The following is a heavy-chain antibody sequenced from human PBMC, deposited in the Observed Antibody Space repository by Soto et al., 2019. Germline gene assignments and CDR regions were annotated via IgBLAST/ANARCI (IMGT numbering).Heavy chain of an antibody. CDR2: ISGSGGTT. CDR1: GFSFSSCA. J-gene: IGHJ4*02. CDR3: ANDRRRDGIQLFDY. V-gene: IGHV3-23*01. Sequence: EVQLLESGGGLVQPAGSLTLSCAASGFSFSSCAMSWVRQAPGKGLQWVSGISGSGGTTYYADSVKGRFTVSRDNSKNTLYLQMNRLRAEDAAVYFCANDRRRDGIQLFDYWGQGIMVTVSS. D-gene: IGHD5-18*01.